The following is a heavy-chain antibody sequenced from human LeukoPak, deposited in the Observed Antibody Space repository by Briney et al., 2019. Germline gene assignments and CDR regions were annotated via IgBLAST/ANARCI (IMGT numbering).Heavy chain of an antibody. CDR1: GFTFSSYD. CDR2: ISYDGSNK. V-gene: IGHV3-30*18. D-gene: IGHD2-21*02. J-gene: IGHJ3*02. Sequence: GGSLRLSCAASGFTFSSYDMHWVRQAPGKGLEWVALISYDGSNKYYADSVKGRFTISRDNSKNTLYLQMNSLRAEDTAVYYCAKEGLAYCGGDCSDAFDIWGQGTMVTVSS. CDR3: AKEGLAYCGGDCSDAFDI.